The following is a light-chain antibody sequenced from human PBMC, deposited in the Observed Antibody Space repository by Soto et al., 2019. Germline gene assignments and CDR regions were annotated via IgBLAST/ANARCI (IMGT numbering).Light chain of an antibody. CDR3: QQYYSPPPT. V-gene: IGKV4-1*01. J-gene: IGKJ1*01. CDR2: WAS. CDR1: QNVLNTSKNKNS. Sequence: DIVMTQSPDSLAVSLGEGATINCKSSQNVLNTSKNKNSLAWYQQKPGQPPKLLFSWASSRESVVPGRFSGRGFGTDFTLTTSSLKTEDVAIYVCQQYYSPPPTFGQRTKVEIK.